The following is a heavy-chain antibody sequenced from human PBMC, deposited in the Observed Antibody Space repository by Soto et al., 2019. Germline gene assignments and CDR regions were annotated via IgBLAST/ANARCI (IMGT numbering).Heavy chain of an antibody. CDR3: ARENCSGGSCYHAFDI. V-gene: IGHV4-31*03. Sequence: SETMSLTCTVSGGSISSGGYYWSWIRQHPGKGLEWIGYIYYSGSTYYNPSLKSRVTISVDTSKNQFSLKLSSVTAADTAVYYCARENCSGGSCYHAFDIWGQGTMVTVSS. CDR1: GGSISSGGYY. J-gene: IGHJ3*02. D-gene: IGHD2-15*01. CDR2: IYYSGST.